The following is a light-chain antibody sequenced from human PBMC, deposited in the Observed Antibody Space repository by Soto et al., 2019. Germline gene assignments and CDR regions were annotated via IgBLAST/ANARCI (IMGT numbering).Light chain of an antibody. Sequence: QSALTQPDSVSGSPGQSITISCTGTSSDVGGYNYVSWYQQHPGKAPKFMIYDVSNRPSGVSTRFSGSKSGNTASLTISGLQAEDEADYYCNSYTTSNTRQIVFGTGTKLTVL. CDR3: NSYTTSNTRQIV. CDR1: SSDVGGYNY. V-gene: IGLV2-14*01. CDR2: DVS. J-gene: IGLJ1*01.